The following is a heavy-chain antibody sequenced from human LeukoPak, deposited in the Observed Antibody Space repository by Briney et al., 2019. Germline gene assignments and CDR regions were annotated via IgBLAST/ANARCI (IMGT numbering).Heavy chain of an antibody. CDR2: INSDGSST. J-gene: IGHJ4*02. D-gene: IGHD3-9*01. V-gene: IGHV3-74*01. CDR1: GFTFSSYW. CDR3: ARVLRYYDILTGYPRPYYFDY. Sequence: GGSLRLSCAASGFTFSSYWMHWVRQAPGKGLVWVSRINSDGSSTSYAGSVKGRFTISRDNAKNTLYLQMNRLRAEDTAVYYCARVLRYYDILTGYPRPYYFDYWGQGTLVTVSS.